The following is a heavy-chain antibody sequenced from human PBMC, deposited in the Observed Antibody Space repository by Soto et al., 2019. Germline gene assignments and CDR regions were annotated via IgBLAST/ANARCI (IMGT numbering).Heavy chain of an antibody. V-gene: IGHV3-30-3*01. Sequence: GGSLRLSCAASGFTFSSYAMHWVRQAPGKGLEWVAVISYDGSNKYYADSVKGRFTISRDNSKSTLYLQMNSLRAEDTAVYYCARDLGDLGRGYFDYWGQGTLVTVSS. CDR1: GFTFSSYA. J-gene: IGHJ4*02. CDR2: ISYDGSNK. D-gene: IGHD2-21*02. CDR3: ARDLGDLGRGYFDY.